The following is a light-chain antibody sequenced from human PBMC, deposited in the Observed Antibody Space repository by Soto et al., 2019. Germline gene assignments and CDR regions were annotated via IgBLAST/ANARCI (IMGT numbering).Light chain of an antibody. V-gene: IGKV3D-15*01. J-gene: IGKJ3*01. CDR2: GVS. CDR1: QSVSSN. Sequence: EIVMTQSPATVSVSPGERATLSCRASQSVSSNLAWYQQKPGQAPILLLYGVSTSATGIPTRFSGSGSGTEFTLTISSLQSEDFAIYYCQQYNNWPRNFGTGTKVDLK. CDR3: QQYNNWPRN.